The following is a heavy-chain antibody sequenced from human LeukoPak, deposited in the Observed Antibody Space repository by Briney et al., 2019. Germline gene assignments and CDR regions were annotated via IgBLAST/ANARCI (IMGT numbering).Heavy chain of an antibody. J-gene: IGHJ4*02. CDR2: IKQDGSEK. V-gene: IGHV3-7*04. Sequence: GGSLRLSCAASGFTFSSYWMNWVRQAPGKRLEWVADIKQDGSEKYYVDSVRGRFTISRDNANNSLFLQMNSLRAEDTAVYYCARGRGGLLWFGEFNSWGQGTLVTVSS. CDR1: GFTFSSYW. D-gene: IGHD3-10*01. CDR3: ARGRGGLLWFGEFNS.